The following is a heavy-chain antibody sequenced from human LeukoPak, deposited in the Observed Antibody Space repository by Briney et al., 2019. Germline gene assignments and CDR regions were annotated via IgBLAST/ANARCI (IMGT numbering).Heavy chain of an antibody. CDR3: AKDLSAYYDFWSGYSLAY. Sequence: GGSLRLSCAASGFTFSSYAMSWVRQAPGKGLEWVSAISGSGGSTYYADSVKGRFTISRDNSKNTLYLQMNSLRAEDTAVYYCAKDLSAYYDFWSGYSLAYWGQGTLVTVSS. CDR2: ISGSGGST. D-gene: IGHD3-3*01. J-gene: IGHJ4*02. CDR1: GFTFSSYA. V-gene: IGHV3-23*01.